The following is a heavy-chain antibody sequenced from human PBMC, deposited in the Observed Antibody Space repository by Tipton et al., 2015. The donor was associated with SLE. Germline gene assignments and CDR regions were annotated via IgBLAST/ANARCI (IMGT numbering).Heavy chain of an antibody. J-gene: IGHJ3*01. D-gene: IGHD3-22*01. CDR2: ITHSGST. CDR1: GGSFSCYY. V-gene: IGHV4-34*01. CDR3: ARIDY. Sequence: LTCAVYGGSFSCYYWSWILQPPGKGLDWLGEITHSGSTNYNPSLKSRVTISVDTSKNQFSLKLSSVTAADTAVYYCARIDYWGQGTMVTVSS.